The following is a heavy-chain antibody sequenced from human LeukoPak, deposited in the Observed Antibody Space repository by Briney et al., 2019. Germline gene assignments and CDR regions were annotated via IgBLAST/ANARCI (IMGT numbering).Heavy chain of an antibody. CDR2: INHSGST. D-gene: IGHD4-23*01. CDR1: GGSISGYY. J-gene: IGHJ4*02. Sequence: SETLSLTCTVSGGSISGYYWSWIRQPPGKGLEWIGEINHSGSTNYNPSLKSRVTISVDTSKNQFSLKLSSVTAADTAVYYCARVDASTEVYYWGQGTLVTVSS. V-gene: IGHV4-34*01. CDR3: ARVDASTEVYY.